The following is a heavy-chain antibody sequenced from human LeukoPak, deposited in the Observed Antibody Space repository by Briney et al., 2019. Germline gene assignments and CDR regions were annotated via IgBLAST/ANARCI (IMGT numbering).Heavy chain of an antibody. V-gene: IGHV3-33*01. CDR2: IWYDGSNK. J-gene: IGHJ4*02. CDR3: ARDQSYYYDSSGYKPTDY. Sequence: GGSLRLSCAASGFTFSSYGMHWVRQAPGKGLEWVAVIWYDGSNKYYADSVKGRFTISRDNSKNTLYLQMNSLRAEDTAVYYCARDQSYYYDSSGYKPTDYWGQGTLVTVSS. D-gene: IGHD3-22*01. CDR1: GFTFSSYG.